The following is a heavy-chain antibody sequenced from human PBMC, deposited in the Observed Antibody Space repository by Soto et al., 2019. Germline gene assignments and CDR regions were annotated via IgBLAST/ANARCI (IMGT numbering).Heavy chain of an antibody. J-gene: IGHJ1*01. Sequence: GGSLRLSCAASGFTFSSYAMSWVRQAPGKGLEWVSAISGSGGSTYYADSVKGRFTISRDNSKNTLYLQMNSLRAEDTAVYYCAKTKYQLLLAEYFQHWGQGTLVTVSS. V-gene: IGHV3-23*01. D-gene: IGHD2-2*01. CDR1: GFTFSSYA. CDR3: AKTKYQLLLAEYFQH. CDR2: ISGSGGST.